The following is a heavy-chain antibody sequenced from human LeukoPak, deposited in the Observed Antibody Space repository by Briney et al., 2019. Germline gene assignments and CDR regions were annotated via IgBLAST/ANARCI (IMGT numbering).Heavy chain of an antibody. CDR1: GGSISSYP. CDR3: ASDHGSGSYRFDY. D-gene: IGHD3-10*01. V-gene: IGHV4-59*01. J-gene: IGHJ4*02. CDR2: IFYSGST. Sequence: SEALSLTCTVSGGSISSYPSSWIRQPPGKGLEWIGYIFYSGSTIYNPSLKSRVTISVDTSKNQFSLKLTSVTAADTAVYYCASDHGSGSYRFDYWGQGALVTVSS.